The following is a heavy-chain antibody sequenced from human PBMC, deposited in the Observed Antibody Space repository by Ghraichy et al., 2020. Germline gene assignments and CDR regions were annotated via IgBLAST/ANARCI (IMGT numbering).Heavy chain of an antibody. J-gene: IGHJ4*02. Sequence: GESLNISCAASGFTFSSYAMSWVRQAPGKGLEWVSAISGSGGSTYYADSVKGRFTISRDNSKNTLYLQMNSLRAEDTAVYYCAKDACGYSGYDYAICDDYWGQGTLVTVSS. CDR3: AKDACGYSGYDYAICDDY. CDR2: ISGSGGST. D-gene: IGHD5-12*01. V-gene: IGHV3-23*01. CDR1: GFTFSSYA.